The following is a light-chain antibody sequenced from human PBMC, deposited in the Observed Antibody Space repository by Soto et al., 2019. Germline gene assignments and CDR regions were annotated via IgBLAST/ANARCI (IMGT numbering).Light chain of an antibody. V-gene: IGLV2-23*01. CDR3: CSYAGSSTVV. CDR1: SRDVGNYNL. CDR2: EDT. Sequence: QSVLTQPASVSWSRGQSITISCTATSRDVGNYNLVSWYQQYPGKAPKLMIYEDTKRPSGVSHRFSGSKSGNTASLTISGLQPEDEAGDYCCSYAGSSTVVFGGGTKVTV. J-gene: IGLJ2*01.